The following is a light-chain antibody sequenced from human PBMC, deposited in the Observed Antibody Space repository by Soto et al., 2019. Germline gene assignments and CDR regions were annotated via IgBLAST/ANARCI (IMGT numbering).Light chain of an antibody. CDR3: LQDYGDSWT. J-gene: IGKJ1*01. Sequence: EIVLTQSQGTLSLSPGDRATLSCRASQSVSSTYLAWYQQKPSQAPRLLIYGASTRATSIPARFSGSGSGTDFTLTISSLQPEDFASYYCLQDYGDSWTFGQGTKVDIK. CDR2: GAS. V-gene: IGKV3D-7*01. CDR1: QSVSSTY.